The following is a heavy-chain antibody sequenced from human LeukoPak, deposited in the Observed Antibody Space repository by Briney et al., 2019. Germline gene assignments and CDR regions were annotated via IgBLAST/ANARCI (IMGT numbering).Heavy chain of an antibody. CDR1: GGSISSGSYY. J-gene: IGHJ4*02. CDR3: ARRKGFGEGYFDS. V-gene: IGHV4-39*01. D-gene: IGHD3-10*01. CDR2: IYYSRST. Sequence: SETLSLTCTVSGGSISSGSYYWSWIRQPAGKGLESIGSIYYSRSTYYSPSLKSRVTISVDTSKNQFSLKLTSVTAADTAVYYCARRKGFGEGYFDSWGQGTLVTVSS.